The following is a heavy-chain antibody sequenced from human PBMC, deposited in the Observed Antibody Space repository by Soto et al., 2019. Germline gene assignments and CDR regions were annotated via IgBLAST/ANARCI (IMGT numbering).Heavy chain of an antibody. D-gene: IGHD3-10*01. J-gene: IGHJ6*02. Sequence: EVQLVESGGGLVQPGGSLRLSCAASGFTFSSYEMNWVRQAPGKGLEWVSYISSSGSTIYYEDSVKGRFTIARDNAKNSLYLQMNSLRAEDTAVYYCARLFRDYYGMDVWGQGPTVTVSS. V-gene: IGHV3-48*03. CDR2: ISSSGSTI. CDR1: GFTFSSYE. CDR3: ARLFRDYYGMDV.